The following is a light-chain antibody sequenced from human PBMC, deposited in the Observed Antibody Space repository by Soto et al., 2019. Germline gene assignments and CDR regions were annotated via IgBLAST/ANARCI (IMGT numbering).Light chain of an antibody. Sequence: QSVLTQPPSVSAAPGQKVTISCSGSFSNIGNNDVSWYQQFPGTAPKLLIYDNYKRPSGIPDRFSGSKSCTSATLGISGLQTWDEADYYCGTWDSSLRTVFGGGTKLTVL. J-gene: IGLJ2*01. CDR1: FSNIGNND. V-gene: IGLV1-51*01. CDR3: GTWDSSLRTV. CDR2: DNY.